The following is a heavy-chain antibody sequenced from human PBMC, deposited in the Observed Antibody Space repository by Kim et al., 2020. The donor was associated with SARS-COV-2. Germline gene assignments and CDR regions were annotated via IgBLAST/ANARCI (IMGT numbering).Heavy chain of an antibody. CDR2: IIPIFGTA. Sequence: SVKVSCKASGGTFSSYAISWVRQAPGQGLEWMGGIIPIFGTANYAQKFQGRVTITADESTSTAYMELSSLRSEDTAVYYCARDEYCSGGSCHKDAFDIWGQGTMVTVSS. J-gene: IGHJ3*02. CDR1: GGTFSSYA. D-gene: IGHD2-15*01. V-gene: IGHV1-69*13. CDR3: ARDEYCSGGSCHKDAFDI.